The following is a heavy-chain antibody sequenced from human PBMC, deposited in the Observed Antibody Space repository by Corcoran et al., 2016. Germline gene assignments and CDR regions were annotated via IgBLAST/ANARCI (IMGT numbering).Heavy chain of an antibody. J-gene: IGHJ4*02. CDR2: IIPIFGTA. CDR3: ARGMVRGVSPPMFDY. D-gene: IGHD3-10*01. CDR1: GGTFSSYA. V-gene: IGHV1-69*01. Sequence: QVQLVQSGAEVKKPGSSVKVSCKASGGTFSSYAISWVRQAPGQGLEWMGGIIPIFGTANYAQKFQGRVTITADESTSTADMELSSLRSEYTAVYFCARGMVRGVSPPMFDYWGQGTLVTVSS.